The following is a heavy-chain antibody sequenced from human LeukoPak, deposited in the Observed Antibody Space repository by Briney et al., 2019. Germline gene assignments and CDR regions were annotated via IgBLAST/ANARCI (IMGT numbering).Heavy chain of an antibody. D-gene: IGHD3-10*01. Sequence: GGSLRLSCAASGFTFSTYWIHWVRQVPGKGLVWVSRVNSDGSGTSYADSVKGRFTISRDNSKNTLYLQMNSLRAEDTAVYYCAKNYYGSGSDDAFDIWGQGTMVTVSS. CDR1: GFTFSTYW. CDR3: AKNYYGSGSDDAFDI. J-gene: IGHJ3*02. V-gene: IGHV3-74*01. CDR2: VNSDGSGT.